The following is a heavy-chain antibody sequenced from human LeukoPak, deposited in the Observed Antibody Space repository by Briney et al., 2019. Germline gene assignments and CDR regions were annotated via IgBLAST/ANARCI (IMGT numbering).Heavy chain of an antibody. Sequence: SETLSLTCTVSGGSISSYYWSWIRQPPGKGLEWIGYIYYSGSTNYNPSLKSRVTISVDTSKNQFSLKLSSVTAADTAVYYCARAWAYSSSWLGFDSWGQGTLVTVSS. CDR2: IYYSGST. J-gene: IGHJ5*01. D-gene: IGHD6-13*01. CDR3: ARAWAYSSSWLGFDS. V-gene: IGHV4-59*01. CDR1: GGSISSYY.